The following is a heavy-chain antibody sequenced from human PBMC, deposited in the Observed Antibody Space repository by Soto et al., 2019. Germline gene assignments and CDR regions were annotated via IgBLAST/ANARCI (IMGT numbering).Heavy chain of an antibody. V-gene: IGHV4-30-2*01. J-gene: IGHJ5*02. CDR2: IYHSGST. D-gene: IGHD3-3*01. CDR3: ARGRITIFGVVTPSNWFDP. Sequence: QLQLQESGSGLVKTSQTLSLTCAVSGGSISSGGYSWSWIRQPPGKGLEWIGYIYHSGSTYYNPSLKSRVTISVDRSKNQFSLKLSSVTAADTAVYYCARGRITIFGVVTPSNWFDPWGQGTLVTVSS. CDR1: GGSISSGGYS.